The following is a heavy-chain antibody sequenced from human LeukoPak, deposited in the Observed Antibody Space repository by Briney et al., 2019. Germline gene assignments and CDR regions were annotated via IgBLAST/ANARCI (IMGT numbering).Heavy chain of an antibody. CDR1: GFTFSSYT. Sequence: GGSLRLSCAASGFTFSSYTMNWVRQPPGKGLEWVSNIGTSSTTIYYADSVKGRFTISRDNAQNPLYLQMNSLRVEDTAVYYCARFAAGGSYYYFMDVWGKGTTVTVSS. J-gene: IGHJ6*03. D-gene: IGHD6-25*01. CDR2: IGTSSTTI. CDR3: ARFAAGGSYYYFMDV. V-gene: IGHV3-48*01.